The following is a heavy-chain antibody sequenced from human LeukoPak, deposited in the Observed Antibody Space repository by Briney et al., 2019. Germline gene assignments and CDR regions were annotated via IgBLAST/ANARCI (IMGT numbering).Heavy chain of an antibody. Sequence: PSETLSLTCTVSGDSISSSNYFWGWIRQPPGKGLEWIGEIFYNGNTYYNPSLKSRVTISVDTSKNQFFLRLSSVTAADTTVYYCARHLDSRGRYFDYWGQGTLVTVSS. V-gene: IGHV4-39*01. D-gene: IGHD3-22*01. CDR1: GDSISSSNYF. CDR2: IFYNGNT. J-gene: IGHJ4*02. CDR3: ARHLDSRGRYFDY.